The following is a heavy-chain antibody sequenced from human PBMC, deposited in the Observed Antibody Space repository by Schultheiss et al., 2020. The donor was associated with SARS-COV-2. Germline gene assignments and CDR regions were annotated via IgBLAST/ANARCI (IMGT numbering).Heavy chain of an antibody. V-gene: IGHV3-30*18. CDR2: IAYDGSNK. D-gene: IGHD6-19*01. J-gene: IGHJ4*02. CDR3: AKGHPWLSPFDY. CDR1: GFTFSSYG. Sequence: GGSLRLSCAASGFTFSSYGMNWVRQAPGKGLEWVAVIAYDGSNKYYADSVKGRFTISRDNSKNTLYLQMNSLRAEDTAVYYCAKGHPWLSPFDYWGQGTLVTVSS.